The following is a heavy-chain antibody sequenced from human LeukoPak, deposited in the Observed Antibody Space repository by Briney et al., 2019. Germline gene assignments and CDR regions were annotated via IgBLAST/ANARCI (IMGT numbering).Heavy chain of an antibody. CDR2: INHSGST. V-gene: IGHV4-34*01. Sequence: SETLSLTCAVYGGSFSGYYWSWIRQPPGKGLEWIGEINHSGSTNYNPSLKSRVTISVDTSKNQFSLKLSSVTAADTAVYYCARGRRFLHEAFDIWGQGTMVTVSS. D-gene: IGHD3-3*01. J-gene: IGHJ3*02. CDR1: GGSFSGYY. CDR3: ARGRRFLHEAFDI.